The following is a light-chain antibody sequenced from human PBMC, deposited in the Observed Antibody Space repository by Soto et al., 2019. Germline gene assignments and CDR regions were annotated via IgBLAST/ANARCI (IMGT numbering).Light chain of an antibody. Sequence: DIQMTQSPSSLSASVGDRVTITCRASQSITNYLNWYQQKPGKAPKVLIYAASSLQSGVPSRFSGSGSGTDFTLTISSLQPEDFATYYCQQNYSTPWTFGQGTRVEIK. CDR2: AAS. J-gene: IGKJ1*01. CDR3: QQNYSTPWT. CDR1: QSITNY. V-gene: IGKV1-39*01.